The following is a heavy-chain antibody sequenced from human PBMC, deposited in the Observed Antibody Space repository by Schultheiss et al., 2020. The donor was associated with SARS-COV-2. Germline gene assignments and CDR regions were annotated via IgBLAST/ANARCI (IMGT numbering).Heavy chain of an antibody. V-gene: IGHV3-74*01. D-gene: IGHD5-12*01. CDR3: ARGGGYSGYDWECYFDY. Sequence: GGSLRLSCAASGFTFSSYGMHWVRQAPGKGLVWVSRINSDGSSTSYADSVKGRFTISRDNAKNTLYLQMNSLRAEDTAVYYCARGGGYSGYDWECYFDYWGQGTLVTVSS. CDR1: GFTFSSYG. CDR2: INSDGSST. J-gene: IGHJ4*02.